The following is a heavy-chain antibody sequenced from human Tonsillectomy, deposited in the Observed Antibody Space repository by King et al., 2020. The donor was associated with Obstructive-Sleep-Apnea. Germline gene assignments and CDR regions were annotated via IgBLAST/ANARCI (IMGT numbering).Heavy chain of an antibody. CDR1: GFTFRSYA. CDR3: AKDSMDYDSLTGPVDY. CDR2: ISGSGGST. V-gene: IGHV3-23*04. D-gene: IGHD3-9*01. J-gene: IGHJ4*02. Sequence: VQLVESGGGLVQPGGSLRLSCAGSGFTFRSYAMSWVRQAPGKGLEWVSGISGSGGSTYYAESVKGRFTVSRDNFKNTLHLQMNSLRDEDTAVYYCAKDSMDYDSLTGPVDYWGQGILVTVSS.